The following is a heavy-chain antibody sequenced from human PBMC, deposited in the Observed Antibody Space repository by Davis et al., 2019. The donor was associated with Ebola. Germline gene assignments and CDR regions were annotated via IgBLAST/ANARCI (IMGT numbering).Heavy chain of an antibody. CDR3: AKERSPETAKFYHIYYFYDMDV. J-gene: IGHJ6*02. V-gene: IGHV3-11*04. Sequence: GESLKISCAASGFTFSDYYMSWIRQAPGKGLEWVSYISSSGSTIYYADSVKGRFTISRDNAKNSLYLQMNSLRAGDTAVYYCAKERSPETAKFYHIYYFYDMDVWGHGTTVTVSS. D-gene: IGHD2-21*02. CDR1: GFTFSDYY. CDR2: ISSSGSTI.